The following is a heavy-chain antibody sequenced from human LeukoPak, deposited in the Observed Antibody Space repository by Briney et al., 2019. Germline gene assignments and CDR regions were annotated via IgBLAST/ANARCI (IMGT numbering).Heavy chain of an antibody. J-gene: IGHJ6*02. V-gene: IGHV4-59*08. D-gene: IGHD3-3*01. CDR2: IYYSGST. CDR1: GGSISSYY. Sequence: PSETLSLTCTVSGGSISSYYWSWIRQPPGKGLEWIGYIYYSGSTNYNPSLKSRVTISVDTSKNQFSLKLSSVTAADTAVYYCARRRRFLEWPPGYYYYGMDVRGQGTTVTVSS. CDR3: ARRRRFLEWPPGYYYYGMDV.